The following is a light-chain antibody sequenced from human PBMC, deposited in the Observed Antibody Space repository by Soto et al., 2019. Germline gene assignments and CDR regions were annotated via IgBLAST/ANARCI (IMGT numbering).Light chain of an antibody. CDR1: SSDVGGSNF. V-gene: IGLV2-14*03. CDR3: VSYTSSTTYV. J-gene: IGLJ1*01. Sequence: QSALTQPASVSDSPGQSITISCTGTSSDVGGSNFVSWYQQHPGKPPKLIIYDVANRPSGVSNRFSGFKSGSTASLIISRLQTEDEADYYCVSYTSSTTYVFGTGTKVTVL. CDR2: DVA.